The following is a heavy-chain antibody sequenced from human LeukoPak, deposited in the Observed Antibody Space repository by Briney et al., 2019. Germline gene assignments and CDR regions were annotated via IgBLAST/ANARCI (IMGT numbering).Heavy chain of an antibody. J-gene: IGHJ4*02. V-gene: IGHV4-34*01. CDR2: INQSGST. D-gene: IGHD3-22*01. Sequence: PSETLSLTCAVYGGSFSGYYWSWIRQPPGKGLEWIGEINQSGSTNYNPSLKSRVTISVDTSKNQFSLKLSSVTAADTAVYYCARVPYYYDSSGLDYWGQGTLVTVSS. CDR1: GGSFSGYY. CDR3: ARVPYYYDSSGLDY.